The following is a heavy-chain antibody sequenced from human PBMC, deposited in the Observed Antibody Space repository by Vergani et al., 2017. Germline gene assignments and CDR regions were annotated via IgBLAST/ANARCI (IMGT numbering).Heavy chain of an antibody. D-gene: IGHD2-21*01. CDR1: GYTFTSYY. V-gene: IGHV1-46*01. CDR2: INPSGGST. Sequence: QVQLVQSGAEVKKPGASVKVSCKASGYTFTSYYMHWVRQAPGQGLEWMGIINPSGGSTSYAQKFQGRVTMTRDTSTSTVYMELSSLRSEDTAVYYCARAGPYCGGDCYWSHNKYYYYYYMDVWGKGTTVTVSS. J-gene: IGHJ6*03. CDR3: ARAGPYCGGDCYWSHNKYYYYYYMDV.